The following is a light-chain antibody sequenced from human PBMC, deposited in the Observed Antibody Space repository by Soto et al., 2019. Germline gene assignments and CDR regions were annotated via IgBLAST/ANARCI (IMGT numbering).Light chain of an antibody. Sequence: DIQMTHSPSTLSASVGDRVTMTCQARQSISNWLAWYQQKPGKAPKLLIYGASSWESGIPARFSGSGSGTEFTLTISSLEPDDFAVYYCHQYSGCSRTFGRGTKVDIK. V-gene: IGKV1-5*01. CDR2: GAS. CDR3: HQYSGCSRT. CDR1: QSISNW. J-gene: IGKJ1*01.